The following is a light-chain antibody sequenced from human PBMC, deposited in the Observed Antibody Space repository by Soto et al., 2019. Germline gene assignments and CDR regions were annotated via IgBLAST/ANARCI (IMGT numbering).Light chain of an antibody. V-gene: IGKV3-11*01. CDR3: QQRSNWPGT. J-gene: IGKJ1*01. CDR2: DAS. CDR1: QSVSSY. Sequence: EIVLTQSPATLSLSPGERATLSCRASQSVSSYLAWYQQKPGQAPRLLIYDASNRATGIPARFSGSGSGTDFTLTISSLEPEDFALYYCQQRSNWPGTFGQGTKVELK.